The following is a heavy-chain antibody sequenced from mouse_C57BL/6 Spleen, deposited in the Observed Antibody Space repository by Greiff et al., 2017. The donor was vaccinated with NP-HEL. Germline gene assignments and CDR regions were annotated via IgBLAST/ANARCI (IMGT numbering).Heavy chain of an antibody. V-gene: IGHV1-69*01. Sequence: LQQPGAELVMPGASVKLSCKASGYTFTSYWMHWVKQRPGQSLEWIGEIDPSDSYTNYNQKFKGKSTLTVDKSSSTAYMQLSSLTSEDSAVYYCARGGSSYFDYWGQGTTLTVSS. CDR3: ARGGSSYFDY. J-gene: IGHJ2*01. CDR2: IDPSDSYT. D-gene: IGHD1-1*01. CDR1: GYTFTSYW.